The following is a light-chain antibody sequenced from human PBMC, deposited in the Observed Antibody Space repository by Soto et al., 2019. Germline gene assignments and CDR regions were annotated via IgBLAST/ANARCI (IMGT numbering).Light chain of an antibody. CDR2: EVS. J-gene: IGLJ1*01. CDR3: ISYTGKSASYV. V-gene: IGLV2-14*01. CDR1: NSDGGGYNY. Sequence: QSALAQPASVSGSPGQSITISCTGTNSDGGGYNYVAWYQQHPGKAPKLIIYEVSNRPSGVSYRFSASKSGNTASLTISGLHSEDEADYYCISYTGKSASYVFGTGTKLTVL.